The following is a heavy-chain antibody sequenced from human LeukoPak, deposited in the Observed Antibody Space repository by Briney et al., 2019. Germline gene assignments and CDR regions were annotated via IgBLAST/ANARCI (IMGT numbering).Heavy chain of an antibody. CDR3: AIVYYYGSGSYYYFDY. CDR1: GYTFTSYD. CDR2: MNPNSGNT. J-gene: IGHJ4*02. V-gene: IGHV1-8*01. D-gene: IGHD3-10*01. Sequence: ASVKVSCKASGYTFTSYDINWVRQATGQGLEWMGWMNPNSGNTGYAQKFQGRVTMTRNTSISTAYMELSSLRSEDTAVYYCAIVYYYGSGSYYYFDYRGQGTLVTVSS.